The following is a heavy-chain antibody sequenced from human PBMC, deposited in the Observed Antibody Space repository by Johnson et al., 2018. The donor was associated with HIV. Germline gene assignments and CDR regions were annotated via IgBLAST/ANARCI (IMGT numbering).Heavy chain of an antibody. CDR2: INWNGGRT. D-gene: IGHD3-22*01. CDR3: AKEIGQYYYESSGYAFDM. V-gene: IGHV3-11*01. Sequence: QVQLVESGGGLVKPGGSLRLSCAASGFTFSDYYMSWIRQGTGKGLEWVSGINWNGGRTDYADSVKGRFTISRDNSKNTLYLQMNSLRAEDTAVYYCAKEIGQYYYESSGYAFDMWGQGTMVTVSS. J-gene: IGHJ3*02. CDR1: GFTFSDYY.